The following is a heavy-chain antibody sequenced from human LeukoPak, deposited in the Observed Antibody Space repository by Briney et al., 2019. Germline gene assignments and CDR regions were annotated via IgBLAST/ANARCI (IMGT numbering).Heavy chain of an antibody. D-gene: IGHD5-24*01. Sequence: GGSLRLSCAASGFTFSRYAVHWVRQAPGKGLEWVAVIPFDGSNKYYADSVKGRFTISRDNSKNTLYLQMNSLRAEDTAVYYCARSERWLQVYFDYWGQGTLVTVSS. CDR2: IPFDGSNK. V-gene: IGHV3-30-3*01. J-gene: IGHJ4*02. CDR3: ARSERWLQVYFDY. CDR1: GFTFSRYA.